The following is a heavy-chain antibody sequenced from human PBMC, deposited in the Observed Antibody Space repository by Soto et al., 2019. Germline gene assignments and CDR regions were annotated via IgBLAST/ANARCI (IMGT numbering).Heavy chain of an antibody. CDR1: GFIVSSNY. CDR2: IYSGGRT. V-gene: IGHV3-66*01. D-gene: IGHD4-17*01. J-gene: IGHJ4*02. Sequence: GGSLRLSCAASGFIVSSNYMSWVRQAPGKGLEWVSLIYSGGRTYYADSVKGRFTTSRDNSKNMLYLQMNSLRAEDTAVYYCARGSYRSTVTTLFSDEHYFDYRGQGTLVTVSS. CDR3: ARGSYRSTVTTLFSDEHYFDY.